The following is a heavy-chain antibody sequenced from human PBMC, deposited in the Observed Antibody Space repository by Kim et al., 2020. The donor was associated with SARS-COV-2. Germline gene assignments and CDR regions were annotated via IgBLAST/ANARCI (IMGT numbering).Heavy chain of an antibody. CDR1: GGSISSYY. D-gene: IGHD3-3*01. V-gene: IGHV4-4*07. Sequence: SETLSLTCTVSGGSISSYYWSWIRQPAGKGLEWIGRIYTSGSTNYNPSLKSRVTMSVDTSKNQFSLKLSSVTAADTAVYYCARGSYDFWSGSDFQHWGQGTLVTFSS. CDR3: ARGSYDFWSGSDFQH. CDR2: IYTSGST. J-gene: IGHJ1*01.